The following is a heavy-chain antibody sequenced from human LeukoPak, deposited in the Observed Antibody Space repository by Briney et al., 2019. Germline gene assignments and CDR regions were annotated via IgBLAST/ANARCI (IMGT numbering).Heavy chain of an antibody. D-gene: IGHD6-19*01. Sequence: GASVKVSCKASGYTFTGYYIHWVRQAPGQGLEWMGWINPNNGGTNYAQKFQGRVTMTRDMSITTAYMELSSLRSDDTAVYYCASWAGRIAVADYYYMDVWGKGTTVTISS. J-gene: IGHJ6*03. CDR1: GYTFTGYY. V-gene: IGHV1-2*02. CDR2: INPNNGGT. CDR3: ASWAGRIAVADYYYMDV.